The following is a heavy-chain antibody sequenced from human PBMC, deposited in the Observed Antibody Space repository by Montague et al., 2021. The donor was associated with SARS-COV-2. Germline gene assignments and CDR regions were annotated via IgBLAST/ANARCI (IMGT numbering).Heavy chain of an antibody. CDR2: SYTSGTT. D-gene: IGHD2-15*01. CDR3: ARGGGSGGQRANHFDY. Sequence: TLSLTCTVSGGSIKAETGCANVCPPPAMAVRMWFAVSYTSGTTNYNPSLNSRITISVDTSNHQFSLKLSSVTAADTAVYYCARGGGSGGQRANHFDYWGQGTLVTVSS. J-gene: IGHJ4*02. CDR1: GGSIKAET. V-gene: IGHV4-61*02.